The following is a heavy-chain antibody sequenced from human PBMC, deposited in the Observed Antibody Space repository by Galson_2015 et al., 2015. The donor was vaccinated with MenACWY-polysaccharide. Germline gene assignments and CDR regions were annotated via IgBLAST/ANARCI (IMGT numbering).Heavy chain of an antibody. J-gene: IGHJ3*02. CDR3: ARGEAAAGNVFDI. CDR1: GFSLSSFW. Sequence: LRLSCAASGFSLSSFWLSWVRQAPGKGLEWVANIKQDGSEKYYVDSVKGRFTISRDNAKNSLYLQMNSLRAEDTAVYYCARGEAAAGNVFDIWGQGTMVTVSS. V-gene: IGHV3-7*05. D-gene: IGHD6-13*01. CDR2: IKQDGSEK.